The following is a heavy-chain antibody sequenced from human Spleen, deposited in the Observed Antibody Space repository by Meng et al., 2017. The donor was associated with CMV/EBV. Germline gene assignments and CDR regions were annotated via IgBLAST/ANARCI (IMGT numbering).Heavy chain of an antibody. CDR2: ISWNSGSV. Sequence: SLKISCTASGFIFDDYAMHWVRQAPGKGLEWVSGISWNSGSVGYADSVKGRFTISRDNAKNSLYLQMNSLRAEDTALYYCAKDKSYQLLPNAFDIWGQGTMVTVSS. V-gene: IGHV3-9*01. CDR3: AKDKSYQLLPNAFDI. CDR1: GFIFDDYA. J-gene: IGHJ3*02. D-gene: IGHD2-2*01.